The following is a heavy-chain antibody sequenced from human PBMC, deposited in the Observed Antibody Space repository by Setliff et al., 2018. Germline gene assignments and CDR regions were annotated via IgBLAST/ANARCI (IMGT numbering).Heavy chain of an antibody. J-gene: IGHJ6*02. D-gene: IGHD3-22*01. CDR3: ARDYYDSSGYYPYYYYYYGMDV. CDR2: ISSSSSTT. Sequence: PGGSLRLSCATSGFTFSNFGMNWVRQAPGKGLEWLSYISSSSSTTYYADSVKGRFTISRDNAKNSLYLQMNSLRAEDTAVYYCARDYYDSSGYYPYYYYYYGMDVWGQGTTVTVSS. CDR1: GFTFSNFG. V-gene: IGHV3-48*04.